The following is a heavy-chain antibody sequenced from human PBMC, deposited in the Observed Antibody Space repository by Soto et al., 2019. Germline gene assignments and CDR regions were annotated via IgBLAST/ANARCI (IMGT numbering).Heavy chain of an antibody. CDR3: ARELGRGYDFWSGYYSTISYYCMDV. V-gene: IGHV1-18*01. Sequence: ASVKVSCKASGYTFTSYGISWVRQAPGQGLEWMGWISAYNGNTNYAQKLQGRVTMTTDTSTSTAYMELRSLRSEDTAVYYCARELGRGYDFWSGYYSTISYYCMDVWGKGSTVTVSS. J-gene: IGHJ6*03. CDR2: ISAYNGNT. D-gene: IGHD3-3*01. CDR1: GYTFTSYG.